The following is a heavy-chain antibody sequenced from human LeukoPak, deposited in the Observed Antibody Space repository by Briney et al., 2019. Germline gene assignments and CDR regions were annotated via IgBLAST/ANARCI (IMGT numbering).Heavy chain of an antibody. CDR3: AKDHNPGIAAAGPSFDY. CDR2: ISGSGGST. J-gene: IGHJ4*02. V-gene: IGHV3-23*01. CDR1: GFTFSSYA. Sequence: GGSLRFSCAASGFTFSSYAMSWVRQAPGKGLESVSAISGSGGSTYYADSVKGRFTISRDNSKNTPYLQMNSLRAEDTAVYYCAKDHNPGIAAAGPSFDYWGQGTLVTVSS. D-gene: IGHD6-13*01.